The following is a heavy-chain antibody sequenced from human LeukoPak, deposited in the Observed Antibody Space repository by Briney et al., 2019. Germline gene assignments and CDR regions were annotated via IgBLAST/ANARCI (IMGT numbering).Heavy chain of an antibody. CDR1: GGSFSGYY. CDR2: INHSGST. V-gene: IGHV4-34*01. Sequence: SETLSLTCAVYGGSFSGYYWSWIRQPPGKGLEWIGEINHSGSTNYNPSLKSRVTISVDTSKNQFSLKLSSVTAADTAVYYCARGYAYGSGSYYYYYYYYMDVWGKGTTVTVSS. J-gene: IGHJ6*03. D-gene: IGHD3-10*01. CDR3: ARGYAYGSGSYYYYYYYYMDV.